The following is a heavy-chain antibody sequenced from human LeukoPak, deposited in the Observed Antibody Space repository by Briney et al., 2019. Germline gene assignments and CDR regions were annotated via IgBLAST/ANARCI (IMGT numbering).Heavy chain of an antibody. CDR3: AKEGGYDAIFDY. CDR2: IKSDGSSV. V-gene: IGHV3-74*01. J-gene: IGHJ4*02. D-gene: IGHD5-12*01. CDR1: GFTFSSHW. Sequence: TGGSLRLSCAASGFTFSSHWMHWVRQTPGKGLVWVSRIKSDGSSVDYADSVKCRFTISRDNAKNTLYLQMNSLRAEDTAVYYCAKEGGYDAIFDYWGQGTLVTVSS.